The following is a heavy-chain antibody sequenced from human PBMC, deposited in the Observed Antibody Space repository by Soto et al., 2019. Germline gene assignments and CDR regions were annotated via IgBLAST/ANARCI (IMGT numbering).Heavy chain of an antibody. Sequence: ASVKVSCKASGYTFTSDYMNWVRQAPGQGLEWLGIINPSGGYTTYAQRFLGRVTMTSDTSTSTVHMELGSLTSEDTAVYYCARGGGIVVVTAPYDYWGQGTLVTVSS. CDR1: GYTFTSDY. CDR2: INPSGGYT. V-gene: IGHV1-46*03. CDR3: ARGGGIVVVTAPYDY. D-gene: IGHD2-21*02. J-gene: IGHJ4*02.